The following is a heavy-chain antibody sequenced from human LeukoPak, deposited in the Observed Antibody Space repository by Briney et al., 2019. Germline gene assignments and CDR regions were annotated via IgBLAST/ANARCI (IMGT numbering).Heavy chain of an antibody. J-gene: IGHJ4*02. Sequence: GGSLRLSCAASGFTLSDYSMNWVRQAPGKGLECISYVGIISGNTKYADSVKGRFTISGDSAKNSVFLQMNNLRVEDTAVYYCERDHRYAFDTWGQGTLVTVSS. D-gene: IGHD5-12*01. CDR1: GFTLSDYS. CDR3: ERDHRYAFDT. CDR2: VGIISGNT. V-gene: IGHV3-48*04.